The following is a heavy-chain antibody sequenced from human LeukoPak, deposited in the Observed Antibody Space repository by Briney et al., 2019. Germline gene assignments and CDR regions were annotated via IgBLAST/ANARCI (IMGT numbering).Heavy chain of an antibody. Sequence: GGSLRLSCAASGFTFSSYGMHWVRQAPGKGLEWVAVISYDGSNKYYADSVKGRFTISRDNSKNTLYLQMNSLRAEDTAVYYCAKGRGSSSRGWYFDYWGQGTLVTVSS. CDR2: ISYDGSNK. CDR1: GFTFSSYG. V-gene: IGHV3-30*18. D-gene: IGHD6-13*01. J-gene: IGHJ4*02. CDR3: AKGRGSSSRGWYFDY.